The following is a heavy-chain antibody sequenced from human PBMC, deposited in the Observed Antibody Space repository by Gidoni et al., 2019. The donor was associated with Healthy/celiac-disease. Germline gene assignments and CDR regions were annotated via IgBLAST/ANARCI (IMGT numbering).Heavy chain of an antibody. Sequence: EVKLVESGGGMVKPGGSLRLYCADSGFTFSSYRMNWVRQAPGKGLEWVSSISSISSYIYYADSVKGRFTISRDNANNSLYLQMNSLRAEDTAVYYCARVRGSYWFDYWGQGTLVTVSS. CDR2: ISSISSYI. V-gene: IGHV3-21*01. D-gene: IGHD1-26*01. CDR3: ARVRGSYWFDY. CDR1: GFTFSSYR. J-gene: IGHJ4*02.